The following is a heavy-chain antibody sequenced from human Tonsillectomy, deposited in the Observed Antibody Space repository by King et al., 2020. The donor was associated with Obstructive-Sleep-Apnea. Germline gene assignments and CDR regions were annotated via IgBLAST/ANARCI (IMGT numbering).Heavy chain of an antibody. CDR2: IDYSGNT. V-gene: IGHV4-31*03. J-gene: IGHJ4*02. CDR3: AGDTGYDSSAYYSPFGY. CDR1: GDSISSGNYY. Sequence: VQLQESGPGLVKPSQTLSLTCTVSGDSISSGNYYWSWIRQHPGKGLEWIGYIDYSGNTYYNPSLKSRVTISVDTSKNQFSLKVNSVTAADTAVYYCAGDTGYDSSAYYSPFGYWGQGTLVTVSS. D-gene: IGHD3-22*01.